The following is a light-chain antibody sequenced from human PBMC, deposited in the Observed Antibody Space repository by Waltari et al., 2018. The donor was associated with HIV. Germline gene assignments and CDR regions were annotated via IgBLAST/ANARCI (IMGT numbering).Light chain of an antibody. Sequence: DIQMTQSPSPLSASIGDRVTITCRASQNIDNNLNWFQQKEGKAPNRLIYSATALQTGVPSRFSGSGSGTDFTLTISSLQPEDFATYFCQQSYSTPLTFGPGTKLDI. V-gene: IGKV1-39*01. J-gene: IGKJ3*01. CDR1: QNIDNN. CDR3: QQSYSTPLT. CDR2: SAT.